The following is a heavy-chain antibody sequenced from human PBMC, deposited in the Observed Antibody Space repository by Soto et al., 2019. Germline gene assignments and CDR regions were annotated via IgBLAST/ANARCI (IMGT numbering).Heavy chain of an antibody. CDR2: ISSSGSTI. CDR3: ARDKGDWNYVFFDY. Sequence: RGSLRLSCAASGFTFSDYYMSWIRQAPGKGLEWVSYISSSGSTIYYADSVKGRFTISRDNAKNSLYLQMNSLRAEDTAVYYCARDKGDWNYVFFDYWGQGTLVTVSS. J-gene: IGHJ4*02. CDR1: GFTFSDYY. V-gene: IGHV3-11*01. D-gene: IGHD1-7*01.